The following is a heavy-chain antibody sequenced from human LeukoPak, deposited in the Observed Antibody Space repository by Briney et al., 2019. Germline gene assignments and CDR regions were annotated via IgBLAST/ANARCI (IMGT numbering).Heavy chain of an antibody. V-gene: IGHV6-1*01. CDR3: ARDPDSGNEWGPFDP. CDR1: GDSVSSDAS. CDR2: TYYRSKWSS. Sequence: SQTLSLTCAISGDSVSSDASWNWIRQSPSRGLEWLGRTYYRSKWSSDYAPSVKSRITINADTSKNQFSLRLTSVTPEDTAVYYCARDPDSGNEWGPFDPWGQGTLVTVSS. D-gene: IGHD1-1*01. J-gene: IGHJ5*02.